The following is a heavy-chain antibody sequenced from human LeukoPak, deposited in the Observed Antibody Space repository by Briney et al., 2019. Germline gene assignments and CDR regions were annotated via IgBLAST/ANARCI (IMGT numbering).Heavy chain of an antibody. CDR1: GFTFSSYW. D-gene: IGHD1-14*01. CDR3: ARDGAQSGTQIFIHGWFDP. CDR2: IKQDGSEK. V-gene: IGHV3-7*01. J-gene: IGHJ5*02. Sequence: GGSLRLSCAASGFTFSSYWMTWVRQAPGKGLEWVANIKQDGSEKYYVDSVKGRFTISRDNAKNSLYLRMNSLRAEDTAVYYCARDGAQSGTQIFIHGWFDPWGQGTLVTVSS.